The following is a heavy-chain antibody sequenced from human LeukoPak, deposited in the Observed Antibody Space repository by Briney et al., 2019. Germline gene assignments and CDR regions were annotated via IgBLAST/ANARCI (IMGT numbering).Heavy chain of an antibody. CDR1: GGSFSGYY. CDR2: INHSGST. V-gene: IGHV4-34*01. J-gene: IGHJ4*02. Sequence: SETLSLTCAVYGGSFSGYYWSWIRQPPGKGLEWTGEINHSGSTNYNPSLKSRVTISVDTSKNQFSLKLSSVTAADTAVYYCARVAVAGSSRLDYWGQGTLVTVSS. D-gene: IGHD6-19*01. CDR3: ARVAVAGSSRLDY.